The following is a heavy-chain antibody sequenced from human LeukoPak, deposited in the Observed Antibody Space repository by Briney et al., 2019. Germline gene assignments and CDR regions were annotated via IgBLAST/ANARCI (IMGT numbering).Heavy chain of an antibody. V-gene: IGHV3-23*01. Sequence: PGGSLRLSCAASGFIFSKYAMSWVRQAPGKGLEWVSSISGSGGSTYYADSVKGRFTISRDNSKNTLHLQMNSLRAEDTAVYYCVRIICFDYWGQGTLVTVSS. CDR2: ISGSGGST. D-gene: IGHD1-14*01. CDR3: VRIICFDY. J-gene: IGHJ4*02. CDR1: GFIFSKYA.